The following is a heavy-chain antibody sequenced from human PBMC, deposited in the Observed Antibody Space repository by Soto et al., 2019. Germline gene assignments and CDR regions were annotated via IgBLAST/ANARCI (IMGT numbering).Heavy chain of an antibody. CDR3: ASTRTIFGVVIVYKWFGA. CDR2: IIPIFGTA. Sequence: GASVKVSCKASGGTFSSYAISWVRQAPGQGLEWMGGIIPIFGTANYAQKFQGRVTITADESTSTAYMELSSLRSEDTAVYYCASTRTIFGVVIVYKWFGAWGHGTLVTVSS. D-gene: IGHD3-3*01. V-gene: IGHV1-69*13. J-gene: IGHJ5*01. CDR1: GGTFSSYA.